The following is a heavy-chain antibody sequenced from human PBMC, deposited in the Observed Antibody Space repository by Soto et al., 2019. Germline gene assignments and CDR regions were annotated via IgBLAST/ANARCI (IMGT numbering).Heavy chain of an antibody. CDR1: GGSMRNYF. D-gene: IGHD6-13*01. Sequence: LSLTCTVSGGSMRNYFWTWIRQPPGKGLEWIGYIHYSGTTSFFPSYNPSLRSRVTISEETSKNQFSLKLLSVTTADTAVYFCAAGEASSRNLAPYDLDFWGQGTLLTVSS. CDR3: AAGEASSRNLAPYDLDF. J-gene: IGHJ4*02. V-gene: IGHV4-59*01. CDR2: IHYSGTT.